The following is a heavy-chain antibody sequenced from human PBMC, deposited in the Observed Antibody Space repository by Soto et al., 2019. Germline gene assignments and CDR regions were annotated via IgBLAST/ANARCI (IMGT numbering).Heavy chain of an antibody. CDR2: IYHSGST. V-gene: IGHV4-38-2*02. Sequence: SETLSLTCAVSGYSISSGYYGGWIRQPPGKGLEWIGSIYHSGSTYYNPSLKSRVTISVDTSKNQFSLKLSSVTAADTAVYYCARDQLDIVVVPAAISYGMDVWGQGTTVTVSS. D-gene: IGHD2-2*01. CDR1: GYSISSGYY. CDR3: ARDQLDIVVVPAAISYGMDV. J-gene: IGHJ6*02.